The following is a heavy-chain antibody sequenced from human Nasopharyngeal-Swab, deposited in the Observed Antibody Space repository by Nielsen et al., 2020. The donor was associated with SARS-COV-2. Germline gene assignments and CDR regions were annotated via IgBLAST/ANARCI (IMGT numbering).Heavy chain of an antibody. D-gene: IGHD3-9*01. CDR3: AKEAGYYDILTGYYLSLGYGMDV. V-gene: IGHV3-30*18. Sequence: GESLKISCAASGFTFSSYGMHWVRQAPGKGLEWVAVISYDGSNKYYADSVKGRFTISRDNSKNTLYLQMNSLRAEDTAVYYCAKEAGYYDILTGYYLSLGYGMDVWGQGPRSPSP. CDR2: ISYDGSNK. CDR1: GFTFSSYG. J-gene: IGHJ6*02.